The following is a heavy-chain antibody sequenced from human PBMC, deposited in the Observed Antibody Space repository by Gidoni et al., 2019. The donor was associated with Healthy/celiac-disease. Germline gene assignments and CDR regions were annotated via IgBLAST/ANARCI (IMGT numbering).Heavy chain of an antibody. CDR2: IYYSGST. CDR1: GCSISSYY. D-gene: IGHD3-22*01. Sequence: QVQLQESGPGLVKPSETLSLTCTVSGCSISSYYWSWIRQPPGKGLEWIGYIYYSGSTNYNPSLKSRVTISVDTSKNQFSLKLSSVTAADTAVYYCAGLPYYYDSSGYPYWGQGTLVTVSS. CDR3: AGLPYYYDSSGYPY. J-gene: IGHJ4*02. V-gene: IGHV4-59*01.